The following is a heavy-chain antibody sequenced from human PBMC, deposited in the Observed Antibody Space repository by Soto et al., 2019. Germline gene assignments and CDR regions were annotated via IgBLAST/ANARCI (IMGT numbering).Heavy chain of an antibody. D-gene: IGHD3-3*01. CDR1: GGSISSYY. Sequence: PSETLSLACTVSGGSISSYYWSWIRQPPGKGLEWIGYIYYSGSTNYNPSLKSRVTISVDTSKNQFSLKLSSVTAADTAVYYCARAGSPDYDFWSGYYLAHYYYGMDVWGQGTTVTVSS. CDR3: ARAGSPDYDFWSGYYLAHYYYGMDV. V-gene: IGHV4-59*01. J-gene: IGHJ6*02. CDR2: IYYSGST.